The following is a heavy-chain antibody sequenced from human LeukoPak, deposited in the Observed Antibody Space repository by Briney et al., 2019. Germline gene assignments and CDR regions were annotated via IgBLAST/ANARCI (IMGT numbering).Heavy chain of an antibody. CDR2: ISASSTHI. D-gene: IGHD3-10*01. J-gene: IGHJ6*02. V-gene: IGHV3-21*01. CDR1: GFTFSSYT. CDR3: ARGKAGYYGSGSYSMDV. Sequence: GGSLRLSCAASGFTFSSYTMNWVRQAPGKGLEWVSSISASSTHIYYADSVKGRFTISRDDAKESLYLQMNSLRAEDTAVYYCARGKAGYYGSGSYSMDVWGQGTTVTVSS.